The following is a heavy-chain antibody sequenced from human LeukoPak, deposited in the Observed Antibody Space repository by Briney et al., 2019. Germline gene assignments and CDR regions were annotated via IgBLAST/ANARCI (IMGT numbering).Heavy chain of an antibody. CDR2: ISGDGGST. D-gene: IGHD3-3*01. CDR3: AKDNYDFWSPRYYYYMDV. CDR1: GFTFDDYA. V-gene: IGHV3-43*02. Sequence: GGSLRLSCAASGFTFDDYAMHWVRQAPGKGLEWVSLISGDGGSTYYADSVKGRFTISRDNSKNSLYLQMNSLRTEDTALYYCAKDNYDFWSPRYYYYMDVWGKGTTVTVSS. J-gene: IGHJ6*03.